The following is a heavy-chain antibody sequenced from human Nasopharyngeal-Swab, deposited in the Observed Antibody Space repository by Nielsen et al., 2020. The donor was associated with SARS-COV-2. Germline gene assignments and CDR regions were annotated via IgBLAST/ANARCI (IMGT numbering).Heavy chain of an antibody. CDR2: IYYSGST. CDR1: GGSISSYY. J-gene: IGHJ6*02. CDR3: ARDLGYYGSGYYYYGMDV. Sequence: SETLSLTCPVSGGSISSYYWSWIRQPPGKGLEWIGYIYYSGSTNYNPSLKSRVTISVDTSKNQFSLKLSSVTAADTAVYYCARDLGYYGSGYYYYGMDVWGQGTTVTVSS. V-gene: IGHV4-59*01. D-gene: IGHD3-10*01.